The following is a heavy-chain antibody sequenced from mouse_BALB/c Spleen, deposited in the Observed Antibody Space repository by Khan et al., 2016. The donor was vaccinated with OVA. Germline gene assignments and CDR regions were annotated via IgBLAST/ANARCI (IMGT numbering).Heavy chain of an antibody. CDR3: ARQPYYHYNVMDY. V-gene: IGHV2-6-1*01. CDR1: GFSLTNYG. D-gene: IGHD2-4*01. Sequence: VQLQKSGPGLVAPSQSLSITCTISGFSLTNYGINWVRQPPGKGLEWLVLMWSDGSTTYNSALKYRLTISNDNSKSQVFLKMNSLQTDDTAMYFCARQPYYHYNVMDYWGQGTSVTVSA. CDR2: MWSDGST. J-gene: IGHJ4*01.